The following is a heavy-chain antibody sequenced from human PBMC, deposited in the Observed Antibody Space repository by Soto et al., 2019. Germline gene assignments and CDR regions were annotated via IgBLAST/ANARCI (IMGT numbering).Heavy chain of an antibody. CDR2: VYYSGTT. CDR1: GGSVNNKTYY. V-gene: IGHV4-61*01. J-gene: IGHJ4*02. D-gene: IGHD3-9*01. CDR3: ARTTAVPNTLRSRYFFDF. Sequence: SETLSLTCSVSGGSVNNKTYYWSWIRQPPGKRLEWIGYVYYSGTTNYNPSLKSRVTISMDMSKNQFSLRLSSVTAADTALYYCARTTAVPNTLRSRYFFDFWGQGTLVTVSS.